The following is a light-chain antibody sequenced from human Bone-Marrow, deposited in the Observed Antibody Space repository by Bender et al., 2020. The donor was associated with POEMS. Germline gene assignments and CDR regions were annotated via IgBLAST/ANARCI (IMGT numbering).Light chain of an antibody. J-gene: IGLJ1*01. CDR3: SSYTSSDTYV. CDR1: SSDVGGYKY. CDR2: DVN. Sequence: QSALTQPASVSGSPGQSITISCTGTSSDVGGYKYVSWYQQHPDKAPKLMIYDVNNRPSGVSDRFSGSKSGNTASLTISGLQAEDEADYYCSSYTSSDTYVFGTGTKVTVL. V-gene: IGLV2-14*01.